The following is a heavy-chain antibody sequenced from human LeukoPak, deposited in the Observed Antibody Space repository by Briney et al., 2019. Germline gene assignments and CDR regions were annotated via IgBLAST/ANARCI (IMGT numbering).Heavy chain of an antibody. Sequence: PGGSLRLSCAASGFTFSGSAMHWVRQASGKGLEWVGRIRSKANSYATAYAASVKGRFTISRDDSKNTAYLQMNSLKTEDTAVYYCTRLYSGSANVYYYYYYMDVWGKGTTVTVSS. CDR3: TRLYSGSANVYYYYYYMDV. V-gene: IGHV3-73*01. CDR1: GFTFSGSA. CDR2: IRSKANSYAT. J-gene: IGHJ6*03. D-gene: IGHD1-26*01.